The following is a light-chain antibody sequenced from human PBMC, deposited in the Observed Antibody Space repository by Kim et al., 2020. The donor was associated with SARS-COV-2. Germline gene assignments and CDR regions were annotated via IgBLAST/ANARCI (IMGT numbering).Light chain of an antibody. Sequence: LGQTVRITCQVDSLRSYYASWYQQKPGQAPVLVIYGKNNRPSGIPDRFSGSSSGNTASLTITGAQAEDEADYYCNSRDSSGNHVVFGGGTQLTVL. CDR3: NSRDSSGNHVV. V-gene: IGLV3-19*01. CDR1: SLRSYY. J-gene: IGLJ2*01. CDR2: GKN.